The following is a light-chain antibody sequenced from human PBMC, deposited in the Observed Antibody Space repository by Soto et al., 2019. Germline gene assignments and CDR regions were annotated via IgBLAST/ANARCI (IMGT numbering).Light chain of an antibody. V-gene: IGLV2-14*01. J-gene: IGLJ3*02. Sequence: QSALTQPASVSGSPGQSITISWTGTSSDVGGYNYVSWYQQHPGKAPKLMIYEVSNRPSGVSNRFSGSKSGNTASLTISGLQAEDEADYYCSSYTSSSNWVFGGGTKLTVL. CDR3: SSYTSSSNWV. CDR1: SSDVGGYNY. CDR2: EVS.